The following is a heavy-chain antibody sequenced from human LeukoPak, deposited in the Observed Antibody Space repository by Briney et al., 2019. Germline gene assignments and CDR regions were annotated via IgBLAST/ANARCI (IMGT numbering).Heavy chain of an antibody. D-gene: IGHD2-2*01. J-gene: IGHJ4*02. CDR2: ISGSGGTT. V-gene: IGHV3-23*01. CDR1: GFTVSSNY. Sequence: GGSLRLSCAASGFTVSSNYMSWVRQAPGKGLEWVSGISGSGGTTYYADSVKGRFTVSRDNSKNTLYLQMNSLRAEDTAVYYCAKGNLVIVPAAIGYWGQGTLVTVSS. CDR3: AKGNLVIVPAAIGY.